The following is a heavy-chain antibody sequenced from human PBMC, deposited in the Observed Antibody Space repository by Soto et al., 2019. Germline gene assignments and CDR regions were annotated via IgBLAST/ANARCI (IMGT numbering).Heavy chain of an antibody. J-gene: IGHJ4*02. V-gene: IGHV3-74*01. CDR2: IKSDGGST. D-gene: IGHD3-10*01. CDR1: GFTFSNYW. CDR3: ERDAFGENNY. Sequence: GGSLRLSCAASGFTFSNYWMHWVRQAPGKGLVWVSRIKSDGGSTSYADSVKGRFTISRDNPKNTLYLQMNSLRAEETAVYYCERDAFGENNYWGQGTLVTVSS.